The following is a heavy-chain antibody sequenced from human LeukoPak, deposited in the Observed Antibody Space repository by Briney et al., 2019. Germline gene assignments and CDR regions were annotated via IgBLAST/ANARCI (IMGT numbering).Heavy chain of an antibody. J-gene: IGHJ5*01. Sequence: GGSLRLSCAASGFTFSDFYMMWIRQAPGKGLEWVSYISGSSTYTNYAESVKGRFTISRDNAKNLLYLQMNSLRAEDTAVYHCGRDCTSTSCYVFDCGGQGTLVSVSS. CDR1: GFTFSDFY. V-gene: IGHV3-11*05. D-gene: IGHD2-2*01. CDR3: GRDCTSTSCYVFDC. CDR2: ISGSSTYT.